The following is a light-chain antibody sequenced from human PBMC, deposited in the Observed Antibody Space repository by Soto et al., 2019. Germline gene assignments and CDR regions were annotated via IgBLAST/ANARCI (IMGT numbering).Light chain of an antibody. CDR1: QSVSSGY. Sequence: EVVLTQSPGTLSLSPGERATLSCGASQSVSSGYLAWYQQKPGQAPRLLIYGASSRATGIPDRFSGSGSGTDFTLTISRLEPEDFAVYYCQQYDNSARTFGQGTKVEIK. CDR3: QQYDNSART. CDR2: GAS. J-gene: IGKJ1*01. V-gene: IGKV3-20*01.